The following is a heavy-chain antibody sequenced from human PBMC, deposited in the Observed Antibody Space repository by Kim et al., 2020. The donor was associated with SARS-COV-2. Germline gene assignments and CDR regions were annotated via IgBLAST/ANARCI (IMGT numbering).Heavy chain of an antibody. J-gene: IGHJ4*02. V-gene: IGHV4-39*01. CDR1: GGSISSSSYY. CDR3: AIPNFDY. CDR2: IYYSGST. Sequence: SETLSLTCTVSGGSISSSSYYWGWIRQPPGKGLEWNGSIYYSGSTYYNPSLKSRVTISVDTSKNQFSLKLSSVTAADTAVYYCAIPNFDYWGQGTLVTVSS.